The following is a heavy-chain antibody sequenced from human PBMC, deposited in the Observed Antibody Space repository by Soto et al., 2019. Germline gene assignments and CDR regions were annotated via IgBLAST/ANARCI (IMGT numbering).Heavy chain of an antibody. CDR2: IYLSGTT. J-gene: IGHJ5*02. Sequence: PSETLSLTCTVSGGSIGGSSYYWGGIRQPPGKGLEWIGNIYLSGTTYYNPSLKSRVTISYATSKNQFSLNLRSVTAADTAVYYCARPLRYSRGPSNWFVPWGQGTLVTVSS. CDR1: GGSIGGSSYY. D-gene: IGHD6-19*01. V-gene: IGHV4-39*01. CDR3: ARPLRYSRGPSNWFVP.